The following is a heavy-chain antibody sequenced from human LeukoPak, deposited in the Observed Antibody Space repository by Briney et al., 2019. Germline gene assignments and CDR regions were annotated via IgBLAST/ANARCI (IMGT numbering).Heavy chain of an antibody. V-gene: IGHV1-46*01. CDR1: GYTFTSYG. CDR2: INPSGGST. Sequence: ASVKVSCKASGYTFTSYGISWVRQAPGQGLEWMGIINPSGGSTSYAQKFQGRVTMTRDMSTSTVYMELSSLRSEDTAVYYCARDFPYGDYVLGLDYWGQGTLVTVSS. J-gene: IGHJ4*02. D-gene: IGHD4-17*01. CDR3: ARDFPYGDYVLGLDY.